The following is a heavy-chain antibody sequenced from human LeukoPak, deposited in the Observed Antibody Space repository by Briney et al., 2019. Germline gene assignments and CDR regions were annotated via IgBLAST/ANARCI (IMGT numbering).Heavy chain of an antibody. Sequence: ASVKVSCKASGYTFTSYYIHWVRQAPGQGLEWMAIINPSGGTTSYAQKFQGRLTMTRDTSTSTVYMELSSLRSEDTAVYYCARDHRPSYDSSAYYYPGDYWGQGTPVTVSS. V-gene: IGHV1-46*01. CDR2: INPSGGTT. CDR3: ARDHRPSYDSSAYYYPGDY. J-gene: IGHJ4*02. CDR1: GYTFTSYY. D-gene: IGHD3-22*01.